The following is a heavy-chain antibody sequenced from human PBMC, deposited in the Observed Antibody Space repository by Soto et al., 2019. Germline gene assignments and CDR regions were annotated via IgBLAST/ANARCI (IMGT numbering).Heavy chain of an antibody. D-gene: IGHD6-13*01. J-gene: IGHJ4*02. CDR1: GDSISSYY. V-gene: IGHV4-59*01. CDR2: IYYSGNT. Sequence: VQLQESGPGLIKPSETLSLTCTVSGDSISSYYWSWIRQPPGKGLEWIGFIYYSGNTNYHPSLKRRVTMSIDTSKNQFSPKLSPVTAADPAVYYGARDQGLGASGPFDDWGLASLVTVSS. CDR3: ARDQGLGASGPFDD.